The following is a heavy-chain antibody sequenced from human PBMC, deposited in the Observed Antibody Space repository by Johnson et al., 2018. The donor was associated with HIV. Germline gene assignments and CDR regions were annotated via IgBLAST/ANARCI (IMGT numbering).Heavy chain of an antibody. CDR2: IYSGGST. V-gene: IGHV3-66*04. CDR3: ARRGDFGAYYPFDF. Sequence: VQLVESGGGLVQPGGSLRLSCAASGFTVSSNYMSWVRQAPGKGLEWVSVIYSGGSTYYADSVKGRFTISRDNAKNSLYLRMNSLRAEDTAMYYCARRGDFGAYYPFDFWGQGTMVTVSS. CDR1: GFTVSSNY. D-gene: IGHD4/OR15-4a*01. J-gene: IGHJ3*01.